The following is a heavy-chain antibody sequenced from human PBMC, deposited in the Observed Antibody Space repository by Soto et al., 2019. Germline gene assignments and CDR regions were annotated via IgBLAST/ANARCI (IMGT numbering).Heavy chain of an antibody. CDR3: AKEQMDYYGSGSYSPYFDY. CDR1: GFTFSSYG. J-gene: IGHJ4*02. V-gene: IGHV3-30*18. CDR2: ISYDGSNK. Sequence: GGSLRLSCAASGFTFSSYGMHWVRQAPGKGLEWVAVISYDGSNKYYADSVKGRFTISRDNSKNTLYLQMNSLRAEDTAVYYCAKEQMDYYGSGSYSPYFDYWGQGTLVTVSS. D-gene: IGHD3-10*01.